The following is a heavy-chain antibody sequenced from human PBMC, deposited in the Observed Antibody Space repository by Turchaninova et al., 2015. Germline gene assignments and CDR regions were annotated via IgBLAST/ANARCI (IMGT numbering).Heavy chain of an antibody. J-gene: IGHJ4*02. CDR2: IYHTGTT. CDR3: ARQVAVAGTAGFDY. V-gene: IGHV4-4*07. Sequence: QVQLQESGPGLVKPSETLSLTCTVSGGSISSYFWRWIRRPAGTGLGGIGRIYHTGTTNYNPSLRSRVTISLDRAKKQCSLELSSVTAADTAMYYCARQVAVAGTAGFDYWGQGTLVTVSS. CDR1: GGSISSYF. D-gene: IGHD6-19*01.